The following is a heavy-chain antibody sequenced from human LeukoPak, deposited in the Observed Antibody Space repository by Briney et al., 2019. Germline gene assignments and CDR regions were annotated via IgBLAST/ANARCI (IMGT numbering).Heavy chain of an antibody. CDR1: GGTFSSYA. J-gene: IGHJ4*02. CDR2: IIPIFGTA. CDR3: ASEDVEYSSSSYSDS. D-gene: IGHD6-6*01. V-gene: IGHV1-69*05. Sequence: PRASVKVSCKASGGTFSSYAISWVRQAPGQGLEWMGRIIPIFGTANYAQKFQGRVTITTDESTSTAYMELSSLRPEDTAVYYCASEDVEYSSSSYSDSSGQGALVTVSS.